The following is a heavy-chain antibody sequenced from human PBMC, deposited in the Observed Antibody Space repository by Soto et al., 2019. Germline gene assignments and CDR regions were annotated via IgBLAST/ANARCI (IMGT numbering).Heavy chain of an antibody. CDR2: INPSKGTT. D-gene: IGHD1-20*01. V-gene: IGHV1-46*03. J-gene: IGHJ5*01. Sequence: QVQLVQSGAEVKRPGASVKISCKTSGYSVTSFHLHWVRQAPGQGLEWVGLINPSKGTTRYAQNFEDRVTITMDPSTSMLYMELSRMRSEDTAVYYCTRAYSWNLDNWFDSWGQGALGSFSS. CDR3: TRAYSWNLDNWFDS. CDR1: GYSVTSFH.